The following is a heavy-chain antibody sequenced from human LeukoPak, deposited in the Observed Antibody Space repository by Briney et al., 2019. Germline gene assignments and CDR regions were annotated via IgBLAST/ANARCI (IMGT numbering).Heavy chain of an antibody. CDR3: AGANQFDF. Sequence: PGGSLRLSCAASGFTFSTYWMSWVRQAPGKGLQWVASIKPDGSVTYYADSVKGRFTASRDNAKNSLYLQMNSLRAEDTAVYYCAGANQFDFWGQGTLVAVSS. J-gene: IGHJ4*02. D-gene: IGHD1-14*01. V-gene: IGHV3-7*02. CDR1: GFTFSTYW. CDR2: IKPDGSVT.